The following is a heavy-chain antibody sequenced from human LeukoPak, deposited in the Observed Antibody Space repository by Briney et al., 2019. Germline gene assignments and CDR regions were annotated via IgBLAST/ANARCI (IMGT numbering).Heavy chain of an antibody. J-gene: IGHJ4*02. CDR2: INPSSGGT. CDR3: ARDVGEYCSSVSCYASDY. D-gene: IGHD2-2*01. Sequence: ASVKVSCKASGYTFNGYYKHWVRQAPGQGLEWMGWINPSSGGTNYAQKFQGRVTMTRDTSISTAYMELSRLRSDDTAVYYCARDVGEYCSSVSCYASDYWGQGTLVTVSS. CDR1: GYTFNGYY. V-gene: IGHV1-2*02.